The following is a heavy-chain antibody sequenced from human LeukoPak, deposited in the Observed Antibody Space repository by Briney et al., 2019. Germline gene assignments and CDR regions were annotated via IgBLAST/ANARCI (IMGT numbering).Heavy chain of an antibody. CDR3: ARSGDYEDAFDI. J-gene: IGHJ3*02. CDR2: IYNSGST. Sequence: SETLSLTCTVSGGSISSYYWSWIRQPPGKGLEWIGYIYNSGSTNYNPSLKSRVTISVDTSKNQFSLKLSSVTAADTAVYYCARSGDYEDAFDIWGQGTMVTVSS. V-gene: IGHV4-59*01. D-gene: IGHD4-17*01. CDR1: GGSISSYY.